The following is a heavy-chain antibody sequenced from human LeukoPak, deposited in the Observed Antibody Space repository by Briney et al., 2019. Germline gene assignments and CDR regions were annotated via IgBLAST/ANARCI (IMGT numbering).Heavy chain of an antibody. D-gene: IGHD3-9*01. CDR3: ARGSASGYDILTGYYSNYFDY. CDR1: GGSISSYY. J-gene: IGHJ4*02. CDR2: IYTSGST. V-gene: IGHV4-4*07. Sequence: SETLSLTCTVSGGSISSYYWSWIRQPPGKGLEWIGRIYTSGSTNYNPSLKSRVTMSVDTSKNQFSLKLSSVTAADTAVYYCARGSASGYDILTGYYSNYFDYWGQGTLVTVSS.